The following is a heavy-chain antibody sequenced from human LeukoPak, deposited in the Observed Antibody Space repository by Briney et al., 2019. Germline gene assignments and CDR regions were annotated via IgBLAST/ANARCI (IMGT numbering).Heavy chain of an antibody. D-gene: IGHD5-24*01. V-gene: IGHV4-30-2*01. CDR3: ASYLEERWLQKVFDY. CDR1: GGSISSGGYY. J-gene: IGHJ4*02. CDR2: IYHSGST. Sequence: PSETLSLTCTVSGGSISSGGYYWSWIRQPPGKGLEWIGYIYHSGSTYYNPSLKSRVTISVDRSKNQFSLKLSSVTAADTAVYYCASYLEERWLQKVFDYWGQGTLVTVSS.